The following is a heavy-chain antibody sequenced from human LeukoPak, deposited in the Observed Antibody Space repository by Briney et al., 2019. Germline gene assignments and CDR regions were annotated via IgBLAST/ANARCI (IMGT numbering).Heavy chain of an antibody. CDR2: IYYSGST. D-gene: IGHD6-13*01. CDR3: ARGVVAAAGRTFDF. J-gene: IGHJ4*02. Sequence: SETLSLTCTVSGGSISSSHYYWDWIRQPPGKGLEWIGNIYYSGSTYYNPSLKSRVTISVDTSKNQFSLKLSSVTAADTAVYYCARGVVAAAGRTFDFWGQGTLVTVSS. CDR1: GGSISSSHYY. V-gene: IGHV4-39*07.